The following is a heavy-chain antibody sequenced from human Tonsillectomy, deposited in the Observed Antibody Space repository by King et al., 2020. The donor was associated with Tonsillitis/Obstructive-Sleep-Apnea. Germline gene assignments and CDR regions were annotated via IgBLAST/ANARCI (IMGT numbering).Heavy chain of an antibody. CDR3: ARLVIVVVTAGSWAPPADDWFDP. CDR2: IYYSGST. D-gene: IGHD2-2*01. V-gene: IGHV4-31*03. J-gene: IGHJ5*02. CDR1: GGSISSGGYY. Sequence: QLQESGPGLVKPSQTLSLTCTVSGGSISSGGYYWSWIRQHPGKGLEWIGYIYYSGSTYYNPSLKSRVTISVDTSKNRFSLKLSSVTAADTAVYYGARLVIVVVTAGSWAPPADDWFDPWGQGTLVTVSS.